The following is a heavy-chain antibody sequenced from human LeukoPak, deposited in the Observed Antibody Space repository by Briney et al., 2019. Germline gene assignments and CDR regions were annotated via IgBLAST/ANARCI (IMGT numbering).Heavy chain of an antibody. D-gene: IGHD1-26*01. V-gene: IGHV1-46*01. J-gene: IGHJ4*02. CDR1: GYTFTTYY. Sequence: ASVKVSCKASGYTFTTYYMHWVRQAPGQRLEWMGIINPSGGSTTYAQKFQGRVTMTRDTSTSTVYMELSSLRSEDTAVYYCARGASGYSGSYYGHYWGQGTLVTVSS. CDR3: ARGASGYSGSYYGHY. CDR2: INPSGGST.